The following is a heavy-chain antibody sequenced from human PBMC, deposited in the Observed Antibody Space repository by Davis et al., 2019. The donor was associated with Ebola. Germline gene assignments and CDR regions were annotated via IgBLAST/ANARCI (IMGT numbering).Heavy chain of an antibody. CDR3: ARDPSSGWYMGKYYFDY. CDR1: GFTFSTSA. CDR2: ISGSGGST. V-gene: IGHV3-23*01. J-gene: IGHJ4*02. Sequence: PGGSLRLSCVTSGFTFSTSAMNWVRQAPGMGLEWVSTISGSGGSTYYVDSVKGRFTISRDNSKNTLYLQMNSLRVDDTAVYYCARDPSSGWYMGKYYFDYWGQGTLVTVSS. D-gene: IGHD6-19*01.